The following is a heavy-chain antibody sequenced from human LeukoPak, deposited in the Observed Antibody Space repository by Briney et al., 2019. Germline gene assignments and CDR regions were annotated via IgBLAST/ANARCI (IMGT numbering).Heavy chain of an antibody. J-gene: IGHJ6*03. CDR3: ARVLSGYYYYYMDV. D-gene: IGHD3-16*02. Sequence: ASVKVSCKASGYTFTSYDINWVRQATGQGLEWMGWMNPNSGNTGYAQKFQGRVTITRNTSISTAYMELSSLRSEDTAVYYCARVLSGYYYYYMDVWGKGTTVTVSS. CDR2: MNPNSGNT. V-gene: IGHV1-8*03. CDR1: GYTFTSYD.